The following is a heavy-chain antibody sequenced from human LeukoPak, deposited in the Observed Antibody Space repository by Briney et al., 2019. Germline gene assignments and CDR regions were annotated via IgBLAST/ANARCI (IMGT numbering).Heavy chain of an antibody. J-gene: IGHJ4*02. CDR2: IKQDGSEK. D-gene: IGHD2-21*02. Sequence: PGGSLRLSCAASGFTFSSYWMSWVRQAPGKGLEWVANIKQDGSEKYYVDSVKGRFTISRDNAKNSLYLQMNSLRAEDTAVYYCARDLTLCGGDCYSENYFDYWGQGTLVTVSS. CDR3: ARDLTLCGGDCYSENYFDY. V-gene: IGHV3-7*01. CDR1: GFTFSSYW.